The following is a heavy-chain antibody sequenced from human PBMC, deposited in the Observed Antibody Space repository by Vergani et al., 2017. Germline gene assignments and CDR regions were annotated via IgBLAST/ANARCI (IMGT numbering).Heavy chain of an antibody. CDR1: GCSISSGYY. Sequence: QVQLQESGPGLVKPSETLSLTCTVSGCSISSGYYWGWIRQPPGKGLEWIGSIYHSGSPYYNPSLKSRVTISVDTSKNQFSLKLSSVTAADTAVYYCASFDLGYCSSTSCYYFDYWGQGTLVTVSS. D-gene: IGHD2-2*01. CDR2: IYHSGSP. J-gene: IGHJ4*02. V-gene: IGHV4-38-2*02. CDR3: ASFDLGYCSSTSCYYFDY.